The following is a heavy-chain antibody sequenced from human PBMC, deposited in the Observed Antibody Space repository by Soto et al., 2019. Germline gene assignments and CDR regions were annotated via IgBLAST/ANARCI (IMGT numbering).Heavy chain of an antibody. J-gene: IGHJ4*02. CDR2: IYHSGST. V-gene: IGHV4-4*02. D-gene: IGHD3-10*01. CDR3: ARGKLWFGLEYYFDY. CDR1: GGSISSSNW. Sequence: QVQLQESGPGLVKPSGTLSLTCAVSGGSISSSNWWSWVRQPPGKGLEWIGEIYHSGSTNYNPSLKSLVTISVDKSKNQFSLKLSSVTAADTAVYYCARGKLWFGLEYYFDYWGQGTLVTVSS.